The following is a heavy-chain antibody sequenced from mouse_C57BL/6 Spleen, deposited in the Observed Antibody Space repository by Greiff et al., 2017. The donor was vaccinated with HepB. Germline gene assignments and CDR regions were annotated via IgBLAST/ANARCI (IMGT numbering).Heavy chain of an antibody. CDR3: ARRSPYDYY. J-gene: IGHJ2*01. CDR2: IHPNSGST. D-gene: IGHD2-4*01. V-gene: IGHV1-64*01. CDR1: GYTFTSYW. Sequence: QVQLQQPGAELVKPGASVKLSCKASGYTFTSYWMHWVKQRPGQGLEWIGMIHPNSGSTNYNEKFKGKATLTVDKSSSTAYMQLSSLTSEDSAVYYCARRSPYDYYWGQGTTLTVSS.